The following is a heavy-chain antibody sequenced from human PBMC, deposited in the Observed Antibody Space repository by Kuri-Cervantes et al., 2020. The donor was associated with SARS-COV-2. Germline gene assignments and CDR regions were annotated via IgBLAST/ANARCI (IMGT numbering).Heavy chain of an antibody. J-gene: IGHJ4*02. CDR2: INHSGST. CDR3: ARGGHSYSSSWYYFDY. D-gene: IGHD6-13*01. Sequence: ESLKISCTVSGGSISSSSYYWGWIRQPPGKGLEWIGEINHSGSTNYNPSLKSRVTISVDTSKNQFSLKLSSVTAADTAVYYCARGGHSYSSSWYYFDYWGQGTLVTVSS. CDR1: GGSISSSSYY. V-gene: IGHV4-39*07.